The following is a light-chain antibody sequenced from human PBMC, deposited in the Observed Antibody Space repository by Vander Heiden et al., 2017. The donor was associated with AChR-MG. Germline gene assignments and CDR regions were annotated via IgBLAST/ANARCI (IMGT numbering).Light chain of an antibody. CDR1: QSVSSY. V-gene: IGKV3-11*01. J-gene: IGKJ3*01. CDR2: DAS. CDR3: QQRSNWFT. Sequence: DIVSTLSPATLSLSPGERATLSCWASQSVSSYLAWYQQKPGQAPRLLIYDASSRATGIPARFSGSGSGTDFTLTISSLEPEDFAVYYCQQRSNWFTFGPGTKVDIK.